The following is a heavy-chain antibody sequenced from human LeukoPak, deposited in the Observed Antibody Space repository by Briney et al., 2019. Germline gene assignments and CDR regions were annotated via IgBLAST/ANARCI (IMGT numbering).Heavy chain of an antibody. CDR3: ARGGYYGSGNDFRFDP. V-gene: IGHV4-59*01. D-gene: IGHD3-10*01. CDR2: IYYSGST. J-gene: IGHJ5*02. CDR1: GGSISNYY. Sequence: PSETLSLTCTVSGGSISNYYWSWIRQPPGNGLELIGYIYYSGSTNYNPSLKSRVTISVDTSKNQFSLKLSSVTAADTAVYYCARGGYYGSGNDFRFDPWGQGTLVTVSS.